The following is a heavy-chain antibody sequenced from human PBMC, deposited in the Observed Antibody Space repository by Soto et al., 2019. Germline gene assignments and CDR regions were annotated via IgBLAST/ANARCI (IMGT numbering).Heavy chain of an antibody. CDR2: IYYSGST. V-gene: IGHV4-61*01. D-gene: IGHD6-6*01. Sequence: DTLSLTCTVSGCSVSSGSYYWSWIRQPPGKGLEWIGYIYYSGSTNYNPSLKSRVTISVDTSKNQFSLKLSSVTAADTAVYYCAREYSSSSSFDYWGKGTLVTVSS. CDR1: GCSVSSGSYY. J-gene: IGHJ4*02. CDR3: AREYSSSSSFDY.